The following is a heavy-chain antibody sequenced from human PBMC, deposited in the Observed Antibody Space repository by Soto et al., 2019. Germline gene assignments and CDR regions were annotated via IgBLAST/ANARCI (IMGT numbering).Heavy chain of an antibody. J-gene: IGHJ6*02. CDR2: ISYDGSNK. V-gene: IGHV3-30-3*01. CDR1: GFTFSSYA. D-gene: IGHD3-10*01. CDR3: AREFITMVRGPPHDYYGMDV. Sequence: GGSLRLSCAASGFTFSSYAMHWVRQAPGKGLEWVAVISYDGSNKYYADSVKGRFTISRDNSKNTLYLQMNSLRAEDTAVYYCAREFITMVRGPPHDYYGMDVWGQGTTVTVSS.